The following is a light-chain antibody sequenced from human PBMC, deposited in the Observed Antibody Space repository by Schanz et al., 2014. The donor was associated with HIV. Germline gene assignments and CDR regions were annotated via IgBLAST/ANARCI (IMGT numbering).Light chain of an antibody. CDR3: QQYSYSPRT. Sequence: EIVLTQSPGTLSLSPGERATLSCRASQSVGSNFLAWYQQKPGQGPRLLIYGASTRATDIPDRFAGSGSGTDFTLTISRLEPEDFAVYYCQQYSYSPRTFGQGTKLEVK. CDR2: GAS. J-gene: IGKJ2*02. CDR1: QSVGSNF. V-gene: IGKV3-20*01.